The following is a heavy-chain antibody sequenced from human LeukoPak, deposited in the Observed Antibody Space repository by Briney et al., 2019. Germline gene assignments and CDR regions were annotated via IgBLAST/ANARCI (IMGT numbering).Heavy chain of an antibody. Sequence: SETLSLTCTVSGGSISSGDYYWSWLRQPPGKGLEWIGYIYYSGSTYYNPSLKSRVTISVDTSKNQFSLKLSSVTAADTAVYYCAQYDSSGYYPGYWGQGTLVTVSS. J-gene: IGHJ4*02. CDR2: IYYSGST. V-gene: IGHV4-30-4*01. D-gene: IGHD3-22*01. CDR3: AQYDSSGYYPGY. CDR1: GGSISSGDYY.